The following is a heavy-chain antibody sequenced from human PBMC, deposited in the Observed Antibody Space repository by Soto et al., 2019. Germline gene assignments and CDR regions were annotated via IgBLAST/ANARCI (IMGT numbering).Heavy chain of an antibody. D-gene: IGHD2-15*01. V-gene: IGHV3-9*01. Sequence: EVKLVESGGGLVQPGRSLRLSCAASGFTFDDYAMHWVRQAPGKGLEWVSSLSWNSGSIAYAVSVKGRFTISRDNAKNSLYLQMKSLRPEDTALYYCARTLGTSPHFYYFYGMDVWGQGTTVTVSS. CDR1: GFTFDDYA. J-gene: IGHJ6*02. CDR2: LSWNSGSI. CDR3: ARTLGTSPHFYYFYGMDV.